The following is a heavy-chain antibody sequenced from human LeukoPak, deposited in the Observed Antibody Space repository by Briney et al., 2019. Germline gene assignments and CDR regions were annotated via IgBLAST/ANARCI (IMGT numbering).Heavy chain of an antibody. CDR2: IVVGSGNT. Sequence: SVKVSCKASGFTFTSSAMQWVRQARGQRLEWIGWIVVGSGNTNYARKFQERVTITRDMSTSTAYMELSSLRSEDTAVYYCAAGWVCSGGSCYYYFDYWGQGTLVTVSS. CDR1: GFTFTSSA. CDR3: AAGWVCSGGSCYYYFDY. J-gene: IGHJ4*02. V-gene: IGHV1-58*02. D-gene: IGHD2-15*01.